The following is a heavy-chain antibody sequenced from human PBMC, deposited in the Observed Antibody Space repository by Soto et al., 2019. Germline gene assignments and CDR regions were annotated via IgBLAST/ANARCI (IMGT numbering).Heavy chain of an antibody. V-gene: IGHV1-8*01. CDR3: ASARGRYYDRSGYFSFDY. J-gene: IGHJ4*02. D-gene: IGHD3-22*01. CDR2: MHPNSGNT. CDR1: GYTFTSYD. Sequence: QVQLVQSGAAVKKPGASVKVSCKSSGYTFTSYDINWVRQATGQGLEWMGWMHPNSGNTGYAQKFPGRVTMTRNTSISTAYMELSSLRSEDPAVYYCASARGRYYDRSGYFSFDYWGQGTLVTVSS.